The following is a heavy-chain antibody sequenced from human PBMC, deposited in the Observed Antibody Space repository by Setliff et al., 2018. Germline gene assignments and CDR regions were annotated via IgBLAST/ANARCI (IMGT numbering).Heavy chain of an antibody. Sequence: ASVKVSCKASGYTFTGYYMHWVRQAPGQGLEWMGIINPSGGSTSYAQKFQGRVSMTRDTSTSTVYMELSSLRSEDTAVYYCARDGYYDSSGHTGFYYYYYMDVWGKGTTVTVSS. CDR3: ARDGYYDSSGHTGFYYYYYMDV. J-gene: IGHJ6*03. D-gene: IGHD3-22*01. CDR2: INPSGGST. CDR1: GYTFTGYY. V-gene: IGHV1-46*01.